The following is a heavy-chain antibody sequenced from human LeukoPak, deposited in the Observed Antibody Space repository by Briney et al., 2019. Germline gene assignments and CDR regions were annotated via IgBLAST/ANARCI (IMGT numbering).Heavy chain of an antibody. CDR2: IRSDGSNK. Sequence: GGSLRLSCAASGFTFSTYGMHWVRQAPGKGLELVAFIRSDGSNKYYADSVKGRFTISRDNSKNTLYLQMSRLRSDDTAVYYCARAPQMQWELPWGNWGQGTLVTVSS. V-gene: IGHV3-30*02. CDR1: GFTFSTYG. CDR3: ARAPQMQWELPWGN. J-gene: IGHJ4*02. D-gene: IGHD1-26*01.